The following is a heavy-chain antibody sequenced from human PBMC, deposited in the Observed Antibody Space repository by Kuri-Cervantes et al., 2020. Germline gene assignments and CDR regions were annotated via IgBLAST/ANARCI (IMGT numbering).Heavy chain of an antibody. CDR1: GFTFDDYA. J-gene: IGHJ4*02. CDR2: ISSSSSYI. CDR3: HGDYVGQDGWPTDY. V-gene: IGHV3-21*01. Sequence: LSLTCAASGFTFDDYAMHWVRQAPGKGLEWVSSISSSSSYIYYADSVKGRFTISRDNAKNSLYLQMNSLRAEDTAVYYCHGDYVGQDGWPTDYWGQGTLVTVSS. D-gene: IGHD4-17*01.